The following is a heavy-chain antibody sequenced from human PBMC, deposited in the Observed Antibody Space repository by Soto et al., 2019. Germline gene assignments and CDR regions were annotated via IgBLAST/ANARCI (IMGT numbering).Heavy chain of an antibody. CDR2: ITWNGANT. V-gene: IGHV3-43*01. D-gene: IGHD3-16*01. CDR1: GFRFDEYN. CDR3: ASESLSYGSALDV. Sequence: GGSLRLSCAASGFRFDEYNIHWVRQAPGKGLEWVSLITWNGANTYYADSVKGRFTISRDGTTKSVSLQMTSLKREDTGLYYWASESLSYGSALDVWGEGTTVTVSS. J-gene: IGHJ6*04.